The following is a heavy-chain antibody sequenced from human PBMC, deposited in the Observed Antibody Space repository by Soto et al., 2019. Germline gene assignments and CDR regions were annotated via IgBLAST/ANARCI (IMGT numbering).Heavy chain of an antibody. CDR3: AKDSGYDHTD. CDR1: GFTFGSSG. Sequence: EVQLLESGGGLVQPGGSLSLSCAASGFTFGSSGMSWVRQAPGKGLEWISGLSGSGGSTYYADSVKGRFTISRDTSKSTLYLQMHSLRVEDTAVYYCAKDSGYDHTDWGQGTLVTVSS. J-gene: IGHJ4*02. CDR2: LSGSGGST. V-gene: IGHV3-23*01. D-gene: IGHD5-12*01.